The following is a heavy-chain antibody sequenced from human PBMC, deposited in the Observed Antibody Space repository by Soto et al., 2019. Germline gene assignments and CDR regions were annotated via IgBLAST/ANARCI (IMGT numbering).Heavy chain of an antibody. Sequence: EVHLVESGGDLVKPGRSLRLSCTTSGFTFGDYAMGWFRQAPGKGLEWVSFIRAKGDGGATAYAASVRGRFTISRDDSRSIAYLQMDSLITEDTGVYYCSKDLISRVAAFDSWGQGTPVTVSS. V-gene: IGHV3-49*05. J-gene: IGHJ4*02. CDR3: SKDLISRVAAFDS. CDR2: IRAKGDGGAT. D-gene: IGHD6-19*01. CDR1: GFTFGDYA.